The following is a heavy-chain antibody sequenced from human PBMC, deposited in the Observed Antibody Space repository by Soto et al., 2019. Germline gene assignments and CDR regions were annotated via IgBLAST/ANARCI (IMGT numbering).Heavy chain of an antibody. CDR1: GFNFNTYT. D-gene: IGHD2-2*03. Sequence: DVQLVESGGGLVKPGGSLRLSCAASGFNFNTYTMTWVRQAPGKGLEWVSYISGSSETIYHADSVKGRFTISRDNAKNSLYLQMNSLRDEETAVYYCATGYCRSDNCHFTHWGQGTLVTVSS. CDR3: ATGYCRSDNCHFTH. CDR2: ISGSSETI. J-gene: IGHJ4*02. V-gene: IGHV3-48*02.